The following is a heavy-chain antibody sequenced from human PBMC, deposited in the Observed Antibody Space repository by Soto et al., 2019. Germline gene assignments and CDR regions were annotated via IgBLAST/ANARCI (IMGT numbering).Heavy chain of an antibody. D-gene: IGHD2-21*01. Sequence: QVQLQESGPGLVRPSETLSLTCTVSGGSISRYFWSWIRQSPGKGLEWIGYIFYTGSTTYNPYLNSRVTISIDTSKIQFSLKLSSLTAADTAVYYCSHFSDLEWFDPWGQGTLFTVSS. CDR1: GGSISRYF. J-gene: IGHJ5*02. V-gene: IGHV4-59*01. CDR2: IFYTGST. CDR3: SHFSDLEWFDP.